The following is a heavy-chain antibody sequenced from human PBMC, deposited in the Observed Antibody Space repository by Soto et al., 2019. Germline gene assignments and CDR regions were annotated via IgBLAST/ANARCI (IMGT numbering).Heavy chain of an antibody. Sequence: QTTLKESGPTLLKPTQTLTLTCTFSGFSLNNSGVGVGWVRPPPGKALEWLALIFWDDEKRYRPSLRSRLTIAKDTSSKQVVLTMNNVDPADSGTYYCARKPSVYGSGHYFVFHFDSWGQGALVIVSS. V-gene: IGHV2-5*02. CDR1: GFSLNNSGVG. D-gene: IGHD3-10*01. J-gene: IGHJ4*02. CDR3: ARKPSVYGSGHYFVFHFDS. CDR2: IFWDDEK.